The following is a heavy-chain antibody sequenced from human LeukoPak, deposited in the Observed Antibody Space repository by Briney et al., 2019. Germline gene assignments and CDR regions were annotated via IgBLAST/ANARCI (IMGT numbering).Heavy chain of an antibody. CDR3: AKIVRRAFDV. CDR2: IITSGAIT. D-gene: IGHD6-6*01. J-gene: IGHJ3*01. Sequence: GGSLRLSCAASGFIFNHYDMSWVRQAPGKGLEWVSGIITSGAITYYADSVKGRFTISRDNSKNTLYLQMNSLRAEDTALYYCAKIVRRAFDVWGQGTMVTVSS. CDR1: GFIFNHYD. V-gene: IGHV3-23*01.